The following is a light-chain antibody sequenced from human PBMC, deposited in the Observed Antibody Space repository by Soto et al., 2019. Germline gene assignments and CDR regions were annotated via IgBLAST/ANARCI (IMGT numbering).Light chain of an antibody. CDR1: QDIRSD. Sequence: AIQMTQFPSSLSASVGDRVTITCRASQDIRSDLGWYQQRPGKAPKLLIYASSSLQSGVPSRFSGSGSGTDFTLSISSLQPDDFATYHCLQDHNYPLTFGGGTKVEIK. V-gene: IGKV1-6*01. CDR3: LQDHNYPLT. J-gene: IGKJ4*01. CDR2: ASS.